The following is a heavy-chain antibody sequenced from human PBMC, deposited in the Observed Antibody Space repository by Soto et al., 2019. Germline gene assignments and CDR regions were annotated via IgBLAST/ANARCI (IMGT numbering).Heavy chain of an antibody. V-gene: IGHV4-59*01. CDR3: ARDKYCSGGSCRKNWFDP. J-gene: IGHJ5*02. Sequence: SETLSLTCTVSGGSISSSYWSWIRQPQGKGLEWLAYIYDDGSANYNPSLKSRATISLDMSKNQFSLKLTSVTAADTAVYYCARDKYCSGGSCRKNWFDPWGQGTLVTVSS. CDR2: IYDDGSA. D-gene: IGHD2-15*01. CDR1: GGSISSSY.